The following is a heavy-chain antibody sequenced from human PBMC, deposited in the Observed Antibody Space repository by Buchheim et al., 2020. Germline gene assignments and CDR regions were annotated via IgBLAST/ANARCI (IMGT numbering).Heavy chain of an antibody. CDR1: GFTVSSNY. J-gene: IGHJ6*02. Sequence: EVQLVESGGGLVQPGGSLRLSCAASGFTVSSNYMSWVRQAPGKGLEWVSVIYSGGSTYYADSVKGRFNISRDNSKNTLYLQMNSLRAEDTAVYYCAREGEIDGSGSYYENTDDYYYYGMDVWGQGTT. V-gene: IGHV3-66*01. CDR3: AREGEIDGSGSYYENTDDYYYYGMDV. D-gene: IGHD3-10*01. CDR2: IYSGGST.